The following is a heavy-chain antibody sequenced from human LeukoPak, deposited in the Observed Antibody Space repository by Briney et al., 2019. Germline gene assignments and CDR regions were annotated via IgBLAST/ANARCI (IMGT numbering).Heavy chain of an antibody. J-gene: IGHJ4*02. Sequence: GGSLRLSCAASGFTFSSYAMSWVRQAPGKGLEWVSAISGSGGGTYYADSVKGRFTISRDNPKNTLYLQMNSLRAEDTAVYYCAKYGAPAAGNYFDYWGQGTLVTVSS. CDR2: ISGSGGGT. D-gene: IGHD6-13*01. CDR3: AKYGAPAAGNYFDY. V-gene: IGHV3-23*01. CDR1: GFTFSSYA.